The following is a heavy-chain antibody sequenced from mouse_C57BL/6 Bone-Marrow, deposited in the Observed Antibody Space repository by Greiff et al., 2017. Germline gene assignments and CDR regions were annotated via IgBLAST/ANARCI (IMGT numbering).Heavy chain of an antibody. V-gene: IGHV1-62-2*01. J-gene: IGHJ2*01. CDR1: GYTFTEYT. D-gene: IGHD2-1*01. Sequence: VKLMESGAELVKPGASVKLSCKASGYTFTEYTIHWVKQRPGQGLEWIGWFYPGSGSLKYNEKFKDQATLTADKSSSTVYMELSRLTSEGSAVYFCARYCNVDYWGQGTTLTVSS. CDR3: ARYCNVDY. CDR2: FYPGSGSL.